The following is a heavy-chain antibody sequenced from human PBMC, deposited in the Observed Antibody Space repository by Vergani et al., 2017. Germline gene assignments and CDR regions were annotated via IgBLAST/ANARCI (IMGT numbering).Heavy chain of an antibody. CDR3: AREYCSGGSCYSDY. D-gene: IGHD2-15*01. Sequence: EVQLVEAGGGLVQPGGSLRLSCAASGFTVSSNYMSWVRQAPGKGLEWVSVIYSGGSTYYADSVKGRFTISRDNSKTTLYLQMNSLRAEATAVYYCAREYCSGGSCYSDYWGQGTLVTVSS. V-gene: IGHV3-66*02. CDR2: IYSGGST. CDR1: GFTVSSNY. J-gene: IGHJ4*02.